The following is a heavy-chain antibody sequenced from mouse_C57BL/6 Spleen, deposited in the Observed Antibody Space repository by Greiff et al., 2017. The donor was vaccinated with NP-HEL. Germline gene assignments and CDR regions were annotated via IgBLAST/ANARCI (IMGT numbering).Heavy chain of an antibody. J-gene: IGHJ1*03. CDR2: IDPSDSYT. D-gene: IGHD1-2*01. CDR3: ARLRHWYFDV. V-gene: IGHV1-50*01. Sequence: VQLQQSGAELVKPGASVKLSCKASGYTFTSYWMQWVKQRPGQGLEWIGEIDPSDSYTNYNQKFKGKATLTVDTSSSTAYMQLSSLTSEYSAVYYCARLRHWYFDVWGTGTTVTVSS. CDR1: GYTFTSYW.